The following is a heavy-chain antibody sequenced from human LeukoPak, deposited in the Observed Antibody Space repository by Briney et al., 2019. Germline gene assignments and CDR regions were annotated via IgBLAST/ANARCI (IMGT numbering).Heavy chain of an antibody. J-gene: IGHJ4*02. V-gene: IGHV4-34*01. Sequence: SETLSLTCAVYGGSFSGYYWSWIRQPPGKGLEWIGEISHSGSTNYNPSLKSRVTISVDTSKNQFSLKLSSVTAADTAVYYCARAGVVVAATPLGLDYRGQGTLVTVSS. CDR2: ISHSGST. CDR1: GGSFSGYY. CDR3: ARAGVVVAATPLGLDY. D-gene: IGHD2-15*01.